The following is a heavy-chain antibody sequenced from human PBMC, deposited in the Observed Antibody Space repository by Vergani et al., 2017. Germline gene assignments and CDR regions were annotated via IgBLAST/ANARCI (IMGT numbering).Heavy chain of an antibody. CDR3: ARHFPPYSSSWSYYFDY. Sequence: QVQLQESGPGLVKPSETLSLTCAVSGYSISSGYYWGWIRQPPGKGLEWIGSIYHSGSTYYNPSLKSRVTISVDTSKNQFSLKLSSVTAADTAVYYCARHFPPYSSSWSYYFDYWGQGTLVTVSS. J-gene: IGHJ4*02. CDR2: IYHSGST. D-gene: IGHD6-13*01. CDR1: GYSISSGYY. V-gene: IGHV4-38-2*01.